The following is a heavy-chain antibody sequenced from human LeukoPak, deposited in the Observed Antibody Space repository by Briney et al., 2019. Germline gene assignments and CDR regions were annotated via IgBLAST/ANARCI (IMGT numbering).Heavy chain of an antibody. CDR2: ISRDGTST. CDR1: GFTFNRYW. D-gene: IGHD6-19*01. Sequence: PGGSLRLSCVASGFTFNRYWMHWVRRAPGKGLVWVSRISRDGTSTSSADSVRGRFTISRDNAKSTLYLQMNSLRVDDTAVYYCASNVAVADDGPYYFDNWGQGTLVTVSS. CDR3: ASNVAVADDGPYYFDN. J-gene: IGHJ4*02. V-gene: IGHV3-74*01.